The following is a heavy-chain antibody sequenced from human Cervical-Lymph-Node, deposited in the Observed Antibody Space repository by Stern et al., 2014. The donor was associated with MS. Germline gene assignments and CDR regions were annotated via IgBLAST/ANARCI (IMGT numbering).Heavy chain of an antibody. Sequence: EVQLVESGGGLVQPGRSLRLSCAASGFTFDDYAMHWVRQAPGKGLEWVSGISWNSHTIVYADSVKGRFTISRDNAKNSLYLQMNSLRAEDTAFYYCARARGSYFDSSDFSIFDYWGQGTLVTVSS. CDR1: GFTFDDYA. CDR3: ARARGSYFDSSDFSIFDY. J-gene: IGHJ4*02. D-gene: IGHD3-22*01. CDR2: ISWNSHTI. V-gene: IGHV3-9*01.